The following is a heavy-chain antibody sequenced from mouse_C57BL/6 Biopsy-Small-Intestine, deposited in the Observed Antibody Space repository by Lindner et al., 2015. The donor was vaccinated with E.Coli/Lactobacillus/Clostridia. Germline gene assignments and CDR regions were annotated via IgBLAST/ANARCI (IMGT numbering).Heavy chain of an antibody. CDR2: IYPGDGDT. CDR1: GYAFSNFW. D-gene: IGHD4-1*01. CDR3: AGTGTFDY. V-gene: IGHV1-80*01. J-gene: IGHJ2*01. Sequence: VQLQESGAELVEPGASVKISCKASGYAFSNFWMNWVKQRPGKGLEWIGQIYPGDGDTNYNGKFRGKATLTADTSSSTAYMQLSSLTSEDSAVYFCAGTGTFDYWGQGTTLTVSS.